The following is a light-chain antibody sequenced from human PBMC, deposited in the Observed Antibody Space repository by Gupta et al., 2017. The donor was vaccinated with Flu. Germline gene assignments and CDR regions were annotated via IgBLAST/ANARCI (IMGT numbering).Light chain of an antibody. Sequence: ELVLTQSPGTLSLSPGERATLSCRASQSVGSTYLAWYQQRPGQAPRLLIYAASRRATGIPDRFSGSGSGTDFTLTISRLEPEDFALYYCQQYGSSLTWTFGQGTTVEIK. J-gene: IGKJ1*01. CDR3: QQYGSSLTWT. V-gene: IGKV3-20*01. CDR1: QSVGSTY. CDR2: AAS.